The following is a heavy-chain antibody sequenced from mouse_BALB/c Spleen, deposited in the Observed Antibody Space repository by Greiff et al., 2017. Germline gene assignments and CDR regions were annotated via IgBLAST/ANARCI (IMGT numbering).Heavy chain of an antibody. CDR2: INPSTGYT. Sequence: QVQLQQSGAELATPGASVKMSCKASGYTFTSYWMHWVNQRPGQGLEWIGYINPSTGYTEYNQKFKDKATLTADKSSSTAYMQLSSLTSEDSAVYYCARSLRQSSYYAMDYWGQGTSVTVSS. CDR1: GYTFTSYW. D-gene: IGHD1-1*01. J-gene: IGHJ4*01. V-gene: IGHV1-4*01. CDR3: ARSLRQSSYYAMDY.